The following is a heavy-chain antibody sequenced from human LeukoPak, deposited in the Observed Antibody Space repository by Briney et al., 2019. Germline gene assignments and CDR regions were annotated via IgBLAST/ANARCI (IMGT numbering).Heavy chain of an antibody. J-gene: IGHJ4*02. V-gene: IGHV3-30*04. CDR2: ISYDGSNK. D-gene: IGHD3-10*01. CDR1: GFTFSSYA. Sequence: GGSLRLSCAASGFTFSSYAMHWVRQAPGKGLEWVAVISYDGSNKYYADSVKGRFTISRDNSKNTLYLQMNSLRAEDTAVYHCARDPSITMVRGVIGRFDYWGQGTLVTVSS. CDR3: ARDPSITMVRGVIGRFDY.